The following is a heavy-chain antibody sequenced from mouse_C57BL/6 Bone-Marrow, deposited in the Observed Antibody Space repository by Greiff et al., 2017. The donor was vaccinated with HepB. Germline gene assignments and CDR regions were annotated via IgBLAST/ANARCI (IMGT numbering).Heavy chain of an antibody. D-gene: IGHD2-4*01. Sequence: EVQLQQSGPELVKPGASVKISCKASGYTFTDYYMNWVKQSHGKSLEWIGDINPNNGGTSYNQKFKGKATLTVDTSSSTAYMQLSSLTSEDSAVYYCARRSITTSYFDYWGQGTTLTVSS. CDR2: INPNNGGT. J-gene: IGHJ2*01. CDR3: ARRSITTSYFDY. CDR1: GYTFTDYY. V-gene: IGHV1-26*01.